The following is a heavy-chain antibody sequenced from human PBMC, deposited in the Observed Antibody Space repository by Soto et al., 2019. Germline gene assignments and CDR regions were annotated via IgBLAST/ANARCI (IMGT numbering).Heavy chain of an antibody. CDR2: INHSGST. D-gene: IGHD3-10*01. CDR1: GGSFSGYY. J-gene: IGHJ5*02. V-gene: IGHV4-34*01. Sequence: SETLSLTCTVSGGSFSGYYWSWIRQPPGKGLEWIGEINHSGSTNYNPSLKSRVTISVDTSKNQFSLKLSSVTAADTAVYYCARGSYYYGSGSYYHPRNSWIDPSGQGTLVTVST. CDR3: ARGSYYYGSGSYYHPRNSWIDP.